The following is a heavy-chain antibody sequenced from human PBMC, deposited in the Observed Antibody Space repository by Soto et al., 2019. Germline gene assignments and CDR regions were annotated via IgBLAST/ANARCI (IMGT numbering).Heavy chain of an antibody. CDR3: ARAPAEQVNYYYYYYMDV. CDR2: IYYSGST. V-gene: IGHV4-61*08. J-gene: IGHJ6*03. CDR1: GGSISSGDYY. D-gene: IGHD1-26*01. Sequence: PSETLSLTCTVSGGSISSGDYYWSWIRQPPGKGLEWIGYIYYSGSTNYNPSLKSRVTISVDTSKNQFSLKLSSVTAADTAVYYCARAPAEQVNYYYYYYMDVWGKGTTVTVSS.